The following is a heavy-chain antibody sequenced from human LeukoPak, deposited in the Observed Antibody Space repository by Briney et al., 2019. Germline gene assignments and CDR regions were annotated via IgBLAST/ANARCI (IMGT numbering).Heavy chain of an antibody. CDR1: GFTFSDYW. CDR2: IKQDGSEE. CDR3: TRDTGCSGGACYSFYDY. Sequence: PGGSLRLSCAASGFTFSDYWMSWVRQAPGKGLEWVANIKQDGSEEYYVDSVKGRFTISRDNAKNSLYLQMNSLRVEDTAVYYCTRDTGCSGGACYSFYDYWGQGTLVTVSS. J-gene: IGHJ4*02. V-gene: IGHV3-7*01. D-gene: IGHD2-15*01.